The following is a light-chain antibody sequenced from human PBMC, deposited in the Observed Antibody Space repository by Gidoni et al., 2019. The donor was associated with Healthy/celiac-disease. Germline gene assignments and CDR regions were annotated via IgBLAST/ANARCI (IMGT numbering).Light chain of an antibody. CDR3: QQSYSTPWT. Sequence: DIQMTQSPSSLSASVGDRVTITCRASQSISSYLNWYPQKPSRLSGSGSGTDFTLTISSLQPEDFATYYCQQSYSTPWTFAQXTKVEIK. CDR1: QSISSY. V-gene: IGKV1-39*01. J-gene: IGKJ1*01.